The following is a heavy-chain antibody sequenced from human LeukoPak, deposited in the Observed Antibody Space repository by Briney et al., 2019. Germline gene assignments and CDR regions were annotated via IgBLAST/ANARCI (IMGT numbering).Heavy chain of an antibody. D-gene: IGHD3-22*01. CDR3: AKVRLYYYDSSGYGFE. J-gene: IGHJ4*02. V-gene: IGHV4-34*01. Sequence: SETLSLTCAVYGGSFSGYYWSWIRQPPGKGLEWIGEINHSGSTNYNPSLKSRVTISVDTSKNQFSLKLSSVTAADTAVYYCAKVRLYYYDSSGYGFEWGQGTLVTVSS. CDR1: GGSFSGYY. CDR2: INHSGST.